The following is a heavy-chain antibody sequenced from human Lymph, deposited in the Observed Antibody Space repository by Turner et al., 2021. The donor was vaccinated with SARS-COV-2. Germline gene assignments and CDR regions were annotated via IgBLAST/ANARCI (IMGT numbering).Heavy chain of an antibody. Sequence: EVQLLESGGGSVQRGGCPRVSCAASGFTFSRYAGGWVRQARGKGLGWYSAISGSGGSTYYADTVKGRFTISRDNSKNTLYLQMNSVRAEDTTVYYCAKEGDTAMVNFDYWGQGTLVTVSS. V-gene: IGHV3-23*01. J-gene: IGHJ4*02. CDR3: AKEGDTAMVNFDY. CDR2: ISGSGGST. D-gene: IGHD5-18*01. CDR1: GFTFSRYA.